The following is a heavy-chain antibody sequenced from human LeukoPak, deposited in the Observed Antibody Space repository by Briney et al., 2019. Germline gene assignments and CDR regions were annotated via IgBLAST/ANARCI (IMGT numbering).Heavy chain of an antibody. D-gene: IGHD4-11*01. V-gene: IGHV1-2*02. CDR1: GYTFTDSY. J-gene: IGHJ4*02. CDR2: INPNSGET. CDR3: ARDRDYSNTERGFDY. Sequence: GASVKVSSKPSGYTFTDSYIHWVRQAPGQGLEWMGWINPNSGETNSAQKFQGRVTMTGDTSTSTAYMELRRVTSDDTAVYYCARDRDYSNTERGFDYWGQGTLVTVSS.